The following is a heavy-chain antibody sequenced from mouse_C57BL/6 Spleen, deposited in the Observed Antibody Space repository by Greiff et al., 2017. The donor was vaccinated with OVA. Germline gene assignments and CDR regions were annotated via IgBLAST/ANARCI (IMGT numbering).Heavy chain of an antibody. J-gene: IGHJ4*01. CDR1: GYTFTDYE. CDR3: TRFHYDAMDY. Sequence: QVQLQQSGAELVRPGASVTLSCKASGYTFTDYEMHWVKQTPVHGLEWIGAIDPETGGTAYNQKFKGKAILTADKSSSTAYMELRSLTSEDSAVYYCTRFHYDAMDYWGQGTSVTVSS. V-gene: IGHV1-15*01. D-gene: IGHD1-1*02. CDR2: IDPETGGT.